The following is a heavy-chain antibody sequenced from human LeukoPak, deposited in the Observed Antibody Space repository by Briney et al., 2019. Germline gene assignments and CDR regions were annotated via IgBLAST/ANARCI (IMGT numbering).Heavy chain of an antibody. Sequence: ASVKVSCKASGYTLNSYAMNWVRQAPGQGLEWMAWIKTNTGNPKSAQGFTGRFVFSLDTSISTAYLHISGLKAEDTAVYYCARDGLRSCTSSSCYPGEDAFDIWGQGTMVTVSS. V-gene: IGHV7-4-1*02. D-gene: IGHD2-2*01. CDR2: IKTNTGNP. J-gene: IGHJ3*02. CDR1: GYTLNSYA. CDR3: ARDGLRSCTSSSCYPGEDAFDI.